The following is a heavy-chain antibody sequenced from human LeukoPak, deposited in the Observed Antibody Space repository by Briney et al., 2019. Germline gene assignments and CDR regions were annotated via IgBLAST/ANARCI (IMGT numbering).Heavy chain of an antibody. J-gene: IGHJ4*02. V-gene: IGHV1-69*06. D-gene: IGHD3-22*01. CDR3: ARSDYYDSSGYYPLDY. CDR1: GGTFSSYA. Sequence: ASVKVSCKASGGTFSSYAISWVRQAPGQGLEWMGGIIPIFGTANYAQKFQGGVTITADKSTSTAYMELSSLRSEDTAVYYCARSDYYDSSGYYPLDYWGQGTLVTVSS. CDR2: IIPIFGTA.